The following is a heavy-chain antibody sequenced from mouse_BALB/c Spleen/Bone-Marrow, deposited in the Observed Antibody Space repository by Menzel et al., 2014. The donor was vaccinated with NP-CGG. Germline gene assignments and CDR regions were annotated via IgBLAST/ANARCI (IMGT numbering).Heavy chain of an antibody. J-gene: IGHJ4*01. CDR2: VNPNNGGT. D-gene: IGHD1-2*01. CDR1: RYTFTEYT. Sequence: EVQLQQSGPELVKPGASVKISCKTSRYTFTEYTMHWVKQSHGKSLEWIGGVNPNNGGTIYNQKFKGKATLTVDKSSSTAYMELRSLTSEDSAVYYCARKDYSYNYVMDYWGQGTSVTVSS. CDR3: ARKDYSYNYVMDY. V-gene: IGHV1-18*01.